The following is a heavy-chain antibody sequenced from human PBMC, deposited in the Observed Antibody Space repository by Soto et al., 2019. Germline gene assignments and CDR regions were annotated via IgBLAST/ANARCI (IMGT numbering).Heavy chain of an antibody. Sequence: GGSLRLSCAASGFTFSSYWMSWVRQAPGKGLEWAANIKQDGSEKYYVDSVKGRFTISRDNAKNSLYQPMNSLRAEDTAVYYCAREFLGAFDIWGQGTMVTVSS. CDR1: GFTFSSYW. D-gene: IGHD7-27*01. V-gene: IGHV3-7*01. CDR2: IKQDGSEK. J-gene: IGHJ3*02. CDR3: AREFLGAFDI.